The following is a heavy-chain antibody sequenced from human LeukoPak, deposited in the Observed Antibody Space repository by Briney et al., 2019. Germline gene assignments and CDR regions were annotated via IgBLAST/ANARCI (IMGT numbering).Heavy chain of an antibody. D-gene: IGHD3-3*01. V-gene: IGHV4-61*02. Sequence: SQTLSLTCTVSGGSISSGSYYWSWIRQPAGKGLEWIVRIYTGGSTNYNPSLKSRVTISVDTSKNQFSLKLSSVTAADTAVYYCARDQPYYDFWSGYFDYWGQGTLVTVSS. J-gene: IGHJ4*02. CDR3: ARDQPYYDFWSGYFDY. CDR1: GGSISSGSYY. CDR2: IYTGGST.